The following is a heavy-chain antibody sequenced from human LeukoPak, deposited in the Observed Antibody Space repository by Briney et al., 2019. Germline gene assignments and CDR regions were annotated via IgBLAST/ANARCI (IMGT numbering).Heavy chain of an antibody. CDR2: IYYSGST. CDR1: GGPVSSGSYY. J-gene: IGHJ6*04. V-gene: IGHV4-61*01. D-gene: IGHD3-10*01. Sequence: SETLSLTCTVSGGPVSSGSYYWSWIRQPPGKGLEWIGYIYYSGSTNYNPSLKSRVTISVDTSKNQFSLKLSSVTAADTAVYYCARDSAGSGVGYYYYYYGMDVWGKGTTVTVSS. CDR3: ARDSAGSGVGYYYYYYGMDV.